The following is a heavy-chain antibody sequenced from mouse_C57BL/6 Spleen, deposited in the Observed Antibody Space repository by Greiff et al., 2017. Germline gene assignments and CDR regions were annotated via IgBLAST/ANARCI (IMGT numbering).Heavy chain of an antibody. CDR3: ARPGANWDWYFDV. V-gene: IGHV1-69*01. CDR2: IDPSDSYT. Sequence: QVQLQQPGAELVMPGASVKLSCKASGYTFTSYWMHWVKQRPGQGLEWIGEIDPSDSYTNYNQKFKGKSTLTVDKSSSTAYMQLSSLPSEDSAVYYWARPGANWDWYFDVWGTGTTVTVSS. J-gene: IGHJ1*03. D-gene: IGHD4-1*01. CDR1: GYTFTSYW.